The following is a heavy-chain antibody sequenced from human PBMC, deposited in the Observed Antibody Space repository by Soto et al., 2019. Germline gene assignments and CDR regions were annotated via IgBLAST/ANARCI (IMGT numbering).Heavy chain of an antibody. D-gene: IGHD6-6*01. CDR1: GFIFGDYA. J-gene: IGHJ4*02. CDR2: IRSEDYGGTT. CDR3: TRAPDKYSSSSLLGD. V-gene: IGHV3-49*04. Sequence: SLRLSCRSSGFIFGDYAMSWVRQVPGKGLEWVGFIRSEDYGGTTEYGASVKGRFTISRDDSKSVAYLQMNSLKTEDTAVYSCTRAPDKYSSSSLLGDWGPGTLVTVSS.